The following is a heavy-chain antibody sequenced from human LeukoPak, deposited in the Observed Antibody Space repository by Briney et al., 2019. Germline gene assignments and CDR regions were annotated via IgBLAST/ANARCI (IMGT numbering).Heavy chain of an antibody. CDR3: ANSAGYCSSTSCYLWFDP. Sequence: SETLSLTCTVSGGSISSSGYYWGWIRQPPGKGLEWIGSIYYSGSTYYNPSLKSRVTISVDTSKNQFSLKLSSVTAADTAVYYCANSAGYCSSTSCYLWFDPWGQGTLVTVSS. D-gene: IGHD2-2*01. V-gene: IGHV4-39*07. CDR1: GGSISSSGYY. CDR2: IYYSGST. J-gene: IGHJ5*02.